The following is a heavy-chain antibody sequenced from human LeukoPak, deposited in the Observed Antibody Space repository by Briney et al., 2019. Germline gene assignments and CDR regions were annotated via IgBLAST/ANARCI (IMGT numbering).Heavy chain of an antibody. CDR1: GVIFSSYA. CDR2: IIPMFGTP. D-gene: IGHD5-18*01. J-gene: IGHJ3*02. CDR3: ARDGDTAMVSLYDI. Sequence: ASVKVSCKASGVIFSSYAITWVRQAPGQGLEWMGGIIPMFGTPNYAQKFQGRVTITADESTNTAYMELSSLTYEDTAMYYCARDGDTAMVSLYDIWGQGTKVTVSS. V-gene: IGHV1-69*13.